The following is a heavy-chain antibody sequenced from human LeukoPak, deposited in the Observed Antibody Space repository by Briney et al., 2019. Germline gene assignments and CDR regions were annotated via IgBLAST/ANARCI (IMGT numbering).Heavy chain of an antibody. CDR1: GFTFSSYS. V-gene: IGHV3-20*04. D-gene: IGHD4-17*01. Sequence: GGSLRLSCAASGFTFSSYSMNWVRQAPGKGLEWVSGINWNGGSTGYADSVKGRFTISRDNAKNSLYLQMNSLRAEDTALYYCARAVYGDYPRLSLFDYWGQGTLVTVSS. CDR2: INWNGGST. J-gene: IGHJ4*02. CDR3: ARAVYGDYPRLSLFDY.